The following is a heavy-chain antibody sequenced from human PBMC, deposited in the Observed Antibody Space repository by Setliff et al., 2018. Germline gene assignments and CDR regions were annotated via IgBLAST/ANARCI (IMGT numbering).Heavy chain of an antibody. CDR3: AAGIKLGIFDS. CDR1: GFSISSGYY. D-gene: IGHD3-16*01. CDR2: IHHSGKA. J-gene: IGHJ4*02. V-gene: IGHV4-38-2*01. Sequence: PSETLSLTCAVSGFSISSGYYWGWIRQPPGKGLEWIVNIHHSGKAYYNPSLKSRITISVDTSQNHFSLSLTSMTAADTAVYHCAAGIKLGIFDSWGQGVLVTVSS.